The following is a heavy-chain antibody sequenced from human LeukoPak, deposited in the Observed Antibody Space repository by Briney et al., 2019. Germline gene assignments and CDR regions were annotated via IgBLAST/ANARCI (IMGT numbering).Heavy chain of an antibody. D-gene: IGHD4-23*01. V-gene: IGHV4-59*01. Sequence: SETLSLTCTVSGGSISSYYWSWIRQPPGKGLEGIGYIYYSGSTNYNPSLKSRVTISVDTSKNQFSLKLSSVPPADTAVYYCAREDDYGGNLDYWGQGTLVTVSS. CDR2: IYYSGST. J-gene: IGHJ4*02. CDR1: GGSISSYY. CDR3: AREDDYGGNLDY.